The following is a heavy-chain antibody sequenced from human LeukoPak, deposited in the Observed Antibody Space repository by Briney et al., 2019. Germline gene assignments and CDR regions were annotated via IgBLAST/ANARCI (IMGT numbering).Heavy chain of an antibody. CDR1: GFILSAYN. D-gene: IGHD3-3*01. J-gene: IGHJ5*02. CDR2: ITIYVVNT. Sequence: GRSLRLSCAASGFILSAYNMNWVGQAPGKGLEWVSGITIYVVNTYYADSVQGRFIISRDNSRTTLYLQINSLGAEATAVYYCASGRSGYYMTLETWGQGTLVTVSS. V-gene: IGHV3-23*01. CDR3: ASGRSGYYMTLET.